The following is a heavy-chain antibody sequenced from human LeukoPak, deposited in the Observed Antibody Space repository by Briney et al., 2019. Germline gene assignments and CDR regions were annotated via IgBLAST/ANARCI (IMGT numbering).Heavy chain of an antibody. Sequence: GGSLRLSCAASGFTFSSYWMHWVRQAPGKGLEWVSYISSSGSTIYYADSVKGRFTISRDNAKNTLNLQMNSLRAEDTAVYYCARDLGQYYDTSDNWFDPWGQGTLVTVSS. CDR1: GFTFSSYW. CDR2: ISSSGSTI. D-gene: IGHD3-22*01. CDR3: ARDLGQYYDTSDNWFDP. J-gene: IGHJ5*02. V-gene: IGHV3-48*04.